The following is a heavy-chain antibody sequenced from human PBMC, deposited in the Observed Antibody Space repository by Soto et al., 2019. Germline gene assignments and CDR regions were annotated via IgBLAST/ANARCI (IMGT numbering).Heavy chain of an antibody. CDR2: MYYSGST. CDR1: GDSISISSYY. Sequence: SETLSLTCTISGDSISISSYYWAWIRQPPGKGLEWIGSMYYSGSTYNNPSLKSRVTMSVDTPKKQFSLILSSVTAADTAVYYCARGGDDILTGYYKPYYFDYWGQGTLVTVSS. J-gene: IGHJ4*02. D-gene: IGHD3-9*01. CDR3: ARGGDDILTGYYKPYYFDY. V-gene: IGHV4-39*02.